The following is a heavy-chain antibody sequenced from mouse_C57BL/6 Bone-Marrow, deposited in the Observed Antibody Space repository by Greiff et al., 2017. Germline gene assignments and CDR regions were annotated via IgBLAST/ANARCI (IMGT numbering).Heavy chain of an antibody. Sequence: DVHLVESGGGLVQPKGSLKLSCAASGFSFNTYAMNWVRQAPGKGLEWVARIRSKSNNYATYYADSVKDRFTISRDDSESMLYLQMNNLKTEDTAMYYCVRQDTTVVFDYWGQGTTLTVSS. CDR2: IRSKSNNYAT. D-gene: IGHD1-1*01. J-gene: IGHJ2*01. CDR1: GFSFNTYA. V-gene: IGHV10-1*01. CDR3: VRQDTTVVFDY.